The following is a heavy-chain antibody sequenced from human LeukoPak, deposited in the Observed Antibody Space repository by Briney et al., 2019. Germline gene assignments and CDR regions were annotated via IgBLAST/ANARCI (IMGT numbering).Heavy chain of an antibody. D-gene: IGHD3-16*01. Sequence: GGSLRLPCAASGFTFSSYEMNWVRQAPGKGLEWVSYISSSGSTIYYADSVKGRFTISRDNAKNSLYLQMNSLRAEDTAVYYCAREGETYDYWGQGTLVTVSS. CDR1: GFTFSSYE. V-gene: IGHV3-48*03. J-gene: IGHJ4*02. CDR2: ISSSGSTI. CDR3: AREGETYDY.